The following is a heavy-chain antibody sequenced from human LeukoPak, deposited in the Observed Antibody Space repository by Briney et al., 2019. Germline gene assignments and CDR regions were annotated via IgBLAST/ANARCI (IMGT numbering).Heavy chain of an antibody. J-gene: IGHJ4*02. CDR1: GFAFSSHW. CDR3: ARDEVGAPPIDY. D-gene: IGHD1-26*01. Sequence: GGSLRLSCEASGFAFSSHWMHWVRQAPGKRLVWVSNINGDGGSTGYADSVKGRFTTSRDNAKNTLYLHMNSLRAEDTAVYYCARDEVGAPPIDYWGQGALVTVSS. CDR2: INGDGGST. V-gene: IGHV3-74*01.